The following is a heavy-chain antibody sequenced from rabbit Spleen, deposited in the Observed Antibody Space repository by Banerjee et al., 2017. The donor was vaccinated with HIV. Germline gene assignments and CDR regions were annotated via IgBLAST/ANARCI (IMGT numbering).Heavy chain of an antibody. V-gene: IGHV1S45*01. J-gene: IGHJ4*01. D-gene: IGHD8-1*01. Sequence: QEQLEESGGDLVKPGASLTLTCKASGFSFSSGYDMCWVRQAPGKGLEWIACIYTGNSKTYYASWAKGRFTISKTSSTTVTLQMTSLTVADTATYFCARDAGTGDYIDVYFNLWGQGTLVTVS. CDR3: ARDAGTGDYIDVYFNL. CDR1: GFSFSSGYD. CDR2: IYTGNSKT.